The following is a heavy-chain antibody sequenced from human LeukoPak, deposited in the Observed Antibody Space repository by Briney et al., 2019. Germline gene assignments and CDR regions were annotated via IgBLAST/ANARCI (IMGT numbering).Heavy chain of an antibody. J-gene: IGHJ3*02. CDR2: IYYSGST. D-gene: IGHD3-22*01. Sequence: SETLSLTCTVSGGSISSYYWSWIRQPPGKGLEWIGYIYYSGSTYYNPSLKSRVTISVDTSKNQFSLKLSSVTAADTAVYYCARGATTYYYDSSGYSDAFDIWGQGTMVTVSS. CDR3: ARGATTYYYDSSGYSDAFDI. CDR1: GGSISSYY. V-gene: IGHV4-59*12.